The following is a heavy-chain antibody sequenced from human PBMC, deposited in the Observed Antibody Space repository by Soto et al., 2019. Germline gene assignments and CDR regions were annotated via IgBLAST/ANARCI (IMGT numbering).Heavy chain of an antibody. Sequence: VHLVQSGAEMKKPGASVTVSCKASGYTFTNFALHWVRQAPGQRLFWMGRISIADGNTHYSENFQGRVTFTRNVSANTAYMELSRLTSEDTALYFCARGFLGFDPWGQGTLVTVSS. J-gene: IGHJ5*02. CDR1: GYTFTNFA. V-gene: IGHV1-3*04. CDR2: ISIADGNT. CDR3: ARGFLGFDP.